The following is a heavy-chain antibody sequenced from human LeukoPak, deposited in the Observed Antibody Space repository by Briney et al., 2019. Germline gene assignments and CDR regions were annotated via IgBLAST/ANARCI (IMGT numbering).Heavy chain of an antibody. CDR2: INHSGST. V-gene: IGHV4-34*01. D-gene: IGHD6-6*01. CDR1: GGSFSGYY. CDR3: AREGGPGSSSSFDY. Sequence: SETLSLTCAVYGGSFSGYYWSWIRQPPGKGLEWIGEINHSGSTNYNPSLKSRVTISVDTSKNQFSLKLSSVTAADTAVYYCAREGGPGSSSSFDYWGQGTLVTVSS. J-gene: IGHJ4*02.